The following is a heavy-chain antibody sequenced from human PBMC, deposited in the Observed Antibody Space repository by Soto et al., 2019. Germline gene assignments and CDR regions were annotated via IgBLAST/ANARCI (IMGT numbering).Heavy chain of an antibody. J-gene: IGHJ5*02. V-gene: IGHV3-30*18. CDR2: ISYDGGNK. Sequence: QVQLVESGGGVVQPGRSLRLSCAASGFTFSSYGLHWVRQAPGKGLEWVAVISYDGGNKYYADSVKGRFTISRDNSKNTLYLRMNSLRAEDTAVYYCAKCPGVAAAGPPFDPWGQGTLVTVSS. CDR3: AKCPGVAAAGPPFDP. CDR1: GFTFSSYG. D-gene: IGHD6-13*01.